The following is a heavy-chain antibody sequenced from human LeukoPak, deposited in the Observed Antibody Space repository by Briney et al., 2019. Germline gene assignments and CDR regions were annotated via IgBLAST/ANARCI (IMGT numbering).Heavy chain of an antibody. D-gene: IGHD6-19*01. CDR3: ARDPSTASAWFYFDL. V-gene: IGHV3-7*01. CDR1: GFTFGSNW. CDR2: INQDGSVR. Sequence: GGFLRLSCAASGFTFGSNWMSWVRQAPGKGLEWVAHINQDGSVRYYVDSVKGRFTISRDNTKNALYLQMNNLRVDDTAIYYCARDPSTASAWFYFDLWGRGTLVTVSS. J-gene: IGHJ4*02.